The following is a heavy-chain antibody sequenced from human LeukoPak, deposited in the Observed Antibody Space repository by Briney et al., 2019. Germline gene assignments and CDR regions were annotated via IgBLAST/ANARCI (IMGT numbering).Heavy chain of an antibody. CDR1: GGSISTSSYY. D-gene: IGHD3-10*01. CDR2: IYYNGST. V-gene: IGHV4-39*01. Sequence: SETLSLTCTVSGGSISTSSYYWGWIRQPPGKGLQGIGSIYYNGSTYYNPSLKSRVTISVDTSKNQFSLKLSSVTAADTAVFYCARHKMVRGIGYYYYMDVWGKGTTVTISS. J-gene: IGHJ6*03. CDR3: ARHKMVRGIGYYYYMDV.